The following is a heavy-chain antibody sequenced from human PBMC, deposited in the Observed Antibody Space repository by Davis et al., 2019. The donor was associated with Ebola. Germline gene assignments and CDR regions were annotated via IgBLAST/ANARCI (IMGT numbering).Heavy chain of an antibody. CDR3: ARGGVAYSELDY. J-gene: IGHJ4*02. CDR1: GYTFTGYV. CDR2: MNPNSGNT. D-gene: IGHD1-14*01. V-gene: IGHV1-8*01. Sequence: ASVKVSCKASGYTFTGYVINWVRQATRQGLEWMGWMNPNSGNTGYAQKFQGRVTMTRENSISTAYKELRSLRSEDTAVYFGARGGVAYSELDYWGQGTLVAVSS.